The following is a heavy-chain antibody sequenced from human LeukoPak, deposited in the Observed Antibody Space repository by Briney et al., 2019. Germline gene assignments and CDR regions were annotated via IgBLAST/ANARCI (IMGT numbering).Heavy chain of an antibody. CDR3: ARDLVTVTKGFDI. CDR2: ISHIGST. D-gene: IGHD4-17*01. CDR1: DDSFSSHY. J-gene: IGHJ3*02. V-gene: IGHV4-59*11. Sequence: SETLSLTCAVSDDSFSSHYWTWIRQPPGKGLERIGYISHIGSTNYNPSLKSRVTISIDTSKNQFSLKLRSVTAADTAVYYCARDLVTVTKGFDIWGQGTMVSVSS.